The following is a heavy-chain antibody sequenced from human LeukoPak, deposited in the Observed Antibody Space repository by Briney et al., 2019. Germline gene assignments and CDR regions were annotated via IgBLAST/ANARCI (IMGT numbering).Heavy chain of an antibody. Sequence: ASVKVSCKASGYTFTSYDINWVRQATGQGLEWMGWINPNSGGTNYAQKFQGRVTMTRDTSISTAYMELSRLRSDDTAVFYCARDLKPNWGYYFDYWGQGTLVTVSS. V-gene: IGHV1-2*02. CDR3: ARDLKPNWGYYFDY. CDR2: INPNSGGT. D-gene: IGHD7-27*01. J-gene: IGHJ4*02. CDR1: GYTFTSYD.